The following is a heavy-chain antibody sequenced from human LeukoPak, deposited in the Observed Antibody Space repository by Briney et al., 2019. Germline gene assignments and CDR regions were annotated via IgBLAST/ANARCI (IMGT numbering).Heavy chain of an antibody. V-gene: IGHV3-7*01. J-gene: IGHJ4*02. Sequence: PGGSLRLSCAASGFTFSSYWMSWVRQAPGKGLEWVANIKQDGSEKYYVDSVKGRFTISRDNAKDSLYLQMNSLRAEDTAVYYCAREKTVYSSVLGFDHWGQGTLVTVSS. CDR3: AREKTVYSSVLGFDH. CDR1: GFTFSSYW. D-gene: IGHD6-19*01. CDR2: IKQDGSEK.